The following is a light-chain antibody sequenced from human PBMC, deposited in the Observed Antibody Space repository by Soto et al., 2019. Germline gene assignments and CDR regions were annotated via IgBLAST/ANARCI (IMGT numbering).Light chain of an antibody. CDR1: IIDVGGYHY. CDR3: TSYTGSNNLYV. V-gene: IGLV2-8*01. CDR2: EVS. Sequence: HSVLTQPPSASWSPVHSVTISCTGTIIDVGGYHYVAWYQQHPGKAPKLMIYEVSKRPSGVPDRFSGSKSGNTASLTVSGLQAEDEADYYCTSYTGSNNLYVLGNGTXVTVL. J-gene: IGLJ1*01.